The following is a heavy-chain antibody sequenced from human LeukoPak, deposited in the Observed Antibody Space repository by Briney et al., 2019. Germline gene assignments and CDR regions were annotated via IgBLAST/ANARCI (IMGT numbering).Heavy chain of an antibody. J-gene: IGHJ4*02. V-gene: IGHV1-8*03. CDR3: ARGPGLGGYLTYYFDY. Sequence: ASVTVSCKASGYTFTSYDINWVRQAPGQGLEWMGWMNPNSGNTGYAQKFQGRVTITRNTSISTAYMELSSLRSEDTAVYYCARGPGLGGYLTYYFDYWGQGTLVTVSS. CDR2: MNPNSGNT. D-gene: IGHD3-22*01. CDR1: GYTFTSYD.